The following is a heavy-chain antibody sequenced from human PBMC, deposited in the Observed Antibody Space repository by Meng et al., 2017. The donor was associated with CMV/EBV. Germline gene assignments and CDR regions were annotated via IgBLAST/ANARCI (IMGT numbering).Heavy chain of an antibody. J-gene: IGHJ4*02. CDR2: ISSSGSIM. CDR1: GFTFSDYY. CDR3: ARDPYYWDSGSYFDY. D-gene: IGHD1-26*01. V-gene: IGHV3-11*04. Sequence: GESLKISCAASGFTFSDYYMSWIRQAPGKGLEWVSYISSSGSIMYYADSVKGRFTISRDNAKNSLYLQMNSLRAEDTAVYYCARDPYYWDSGSYFDYWGQGTLVTVSS.